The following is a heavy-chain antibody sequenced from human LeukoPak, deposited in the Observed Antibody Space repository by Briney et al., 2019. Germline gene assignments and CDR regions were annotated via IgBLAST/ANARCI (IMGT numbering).Heavy chain of an antibody. V-gene: IGHV1-8*03. CDR3: ARGPPNFDY. CDR2: MNPNSGNT. Sequence: SVKVSCKASGYTFTSYDINWVRQAPGQGLEWMGWMNPNSGNTDYAQKFQGRVTITRNTSISTAYMELSSLGSEDTAVYYCARGPPNFDYWGQGTLVTVSS. J-gene: IGHJ4*02. CDR1: GYTFTSYD.